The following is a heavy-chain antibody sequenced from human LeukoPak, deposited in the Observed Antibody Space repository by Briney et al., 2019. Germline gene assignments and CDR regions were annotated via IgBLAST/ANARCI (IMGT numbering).Heavy chain of an antibody. D-gene: IGHD2-2*01. Sequence: ASVKVSCKASGYTFTSYGISWVRQAPGQGLEWMGWISAYNGNTNYAQKLQGRVTMTTDTSTSTAYMELRSLRSDDTAVYYCARDVGEAGYCSSTSCHGPFDYWGQGTLVAVSS. CDR2: ISAYNGNT. J-gene: IGHJ4*02. CDR3: ARDVGEAGYCSSTSCHGPFDY. CDR1: GYTFTSYG. V-gene: IGHV1-18*01.